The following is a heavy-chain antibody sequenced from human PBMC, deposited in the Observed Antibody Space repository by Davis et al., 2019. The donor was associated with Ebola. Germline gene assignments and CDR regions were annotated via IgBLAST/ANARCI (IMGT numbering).Heavy chain of an antibody. CDR1: GFTFSSYW. V-gene: IGHV3-48*04. CDR2: ISSSGSTI. J-gene: IGHJ6*02. Sequence: GESLKISCAASGFTFSSYWMHWVRQAPGKGLEWVSYISSSGSTIYYADSVKGRFTISRDNAKNSLYLQMNSLRAEDTALYYCAKSEAVAVSAGYGMDVWGQGTTVTVSS. D-gene: IGHD6-19*01. CDR3: AKSEAVAVSAGYGMDV.